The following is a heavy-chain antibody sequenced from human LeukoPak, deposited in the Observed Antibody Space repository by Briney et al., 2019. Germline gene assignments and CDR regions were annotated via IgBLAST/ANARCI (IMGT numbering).Heavy chain of an antibody. V-gene: IGHV4-61*08. CDR1: GDPISSHSDY. D-gene: IGHD4-11*01. Sequence: SSETLSLTCTVYGDPISSHSDYKWTWIQQPPGKGLEWIGYVYHNGNINYNPFLGSRLTISVDTSKNQFSLRLTSVTAADTAVYFCAREYSAFDHWGHGTLVTVSS. J-gene: IGHJ4*01. CDR3: AREYSAFDH. CDR2: VYHNGNI.